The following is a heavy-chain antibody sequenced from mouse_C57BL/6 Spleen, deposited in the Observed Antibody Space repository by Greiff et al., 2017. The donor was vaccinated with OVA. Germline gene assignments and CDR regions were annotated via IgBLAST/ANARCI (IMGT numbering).Heavy chain of an antibody. J-gene: IGHJ1*03. CDR2: IYPGDGDT. CDR3: AREDYYGSSPLSFDV. CDR1: GYAFSSSW. V-gene: IGHV1-82*01. Sequence: VQVVESGPELVKPGASVKISCKASGYAFSSSWMNWVKQRPGKGLEWIGRIYPGDGDTNYNGKFKGKATLTADKSSSTAYMQLSSLTSEDSAVYFCAREDYYGSSPLSFDVWGTGTTVTVSS. D-gene: IGHD1-1*01.